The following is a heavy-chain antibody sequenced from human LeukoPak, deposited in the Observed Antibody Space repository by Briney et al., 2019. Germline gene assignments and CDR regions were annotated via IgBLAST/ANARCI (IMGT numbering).Heavy chain of an antibody. CDR1: GYTFTGYY. CDR2: INPNSGGT. V-gene: IGHV1-2*02. CDR3: ARGSLRLGELSSLTAYGY. D-gene: IGHD3-16*02. Sequence: ASVKVSCKASGYTFTGYYMHWARQAPGQGLEWMGWINPNSGGTNYAQKFQGRVTMTRDTSISTAYMELSRLRSDDTAVYYCARGSLRLGELSSLTAYGYWGQGTLVTVSS. J-gene: IGHJ4*02.